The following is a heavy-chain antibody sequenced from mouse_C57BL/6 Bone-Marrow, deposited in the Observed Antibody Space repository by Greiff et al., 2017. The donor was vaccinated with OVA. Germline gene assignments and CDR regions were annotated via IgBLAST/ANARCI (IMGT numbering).Heavy chain of an antibody. CDR2: VYPRDGST. Sequence: QVQLKQSGPELVKPGASVKLSCKASGYTFTSYDINWVKQRPGQGLEWIGWVYPRDGSTKYNEKFKGKATLTVDTSSSTAYMELHSLTSEDSAVYFCARSLYSNYEAWFAYWGQGTLVTVSA. D-gene: IGHD2-5*01. CDR1: GYTFTSYD. J-gene: IGHJ3*01. CDR3: ARSLYSNYEAWFAY. V-gene: IGHV1-85*01.